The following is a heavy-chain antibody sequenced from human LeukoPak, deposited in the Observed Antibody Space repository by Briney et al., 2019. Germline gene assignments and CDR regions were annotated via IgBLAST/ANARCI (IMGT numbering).Heavy chain of an antibody. D-gene: IGHD1-26*01. J-gene: IGHJ4*02. CDR1: GFNFSNAW. CDR2: INHSGST. V-gene: IGHV4-4*02. CDR3: ARGIAIVGATHLDY. Sequence: GSLRLSCAASGFNFSNAWMSWVRQAPGKGLEWVGEINHSGSTNYNPSLKSRVTISVDTSKNQFSLKLSSVTAADTAVYYCARGIAIVGATHLDYWGQGTLVTVSS.